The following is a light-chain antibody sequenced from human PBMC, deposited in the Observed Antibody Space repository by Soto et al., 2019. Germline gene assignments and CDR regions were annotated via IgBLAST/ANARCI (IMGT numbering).Light chain of an antibody. Sequence: EIVLTQSPATLSLSPGERATLSCRASQSVNSYLAWYQQKPGQAPRLLIYDASNRATGVPARFSGSGSGTDFTLTISSLEPEDFAFYYCQQRSNSITFGPGTKVDIK. CDR3: QQRSNSIT. CDR2: DAS. V-gene: IGKV3-11*01. CDR1: QSVNSY. J-gene: IGKJ3*01.